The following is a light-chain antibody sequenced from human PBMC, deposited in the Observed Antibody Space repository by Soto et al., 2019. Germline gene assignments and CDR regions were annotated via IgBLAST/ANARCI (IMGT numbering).Light chain of an antibody. Sequence: DIQMTQSPSSLSASVVDILTITCRPSQNINNFLNWYQQKPGEAPNLLIYGASNLQSGVPSRFSGSGSGAHFTLTISTLQPEDFATYYCQQSFNNPTFGQGTRLE. CDR2: GAS. CDR3: QQSFNNPT. J-gene: IGKJ5*01. CDR1: QNINNF. V-gene: IGKV1-39*01.